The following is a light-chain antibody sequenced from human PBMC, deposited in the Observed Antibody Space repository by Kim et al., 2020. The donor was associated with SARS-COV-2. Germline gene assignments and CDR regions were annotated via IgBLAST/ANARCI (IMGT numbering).Light chain of an antibody. CDR2: GES. CDR1: SCNVGACSN. CDR3: QSSDNRLSGSVV. Sequence: VTVSSTGSSCNVGACSNLHWYQQLPGTAAEPHIYGESDQPSGVPDRFSGPKSGTSASLAITGLQAEDAAAYYCQSSDNRLSGSVVFGGGTQLTVL. J-gene: IGLJ2*01. V-gene: IGLV1-40*01.